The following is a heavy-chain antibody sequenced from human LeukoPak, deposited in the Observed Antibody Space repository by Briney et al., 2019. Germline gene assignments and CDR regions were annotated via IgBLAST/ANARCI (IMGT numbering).Heavy chain of an antibody. J-gene: IGHJ6*02. D-gene: IGHD3-3*01. CDR1: GGSISSYY. CDR3: ARSAQYDFWSGYAMDV. CDR2: IYYSGST. Sequence: PSETLSLPCTVSGGSISSYYWSWIRQPPGKGLEWIGYIYYSGSTNYNPSLKSRVTISVDTSKNQFSLKLSSVTAADTAVYYCARSAQYDFWSGYAMDVWGQGTTVTVSS. V-gene: IGHV4-59*08.